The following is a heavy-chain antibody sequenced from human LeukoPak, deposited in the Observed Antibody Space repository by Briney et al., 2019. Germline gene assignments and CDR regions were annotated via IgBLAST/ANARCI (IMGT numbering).Heavy chain of an antibody. J-gene: IGHJ4*02. D-gene: IGHD5-18*01. V-gene: IGHV3-30*04. Sequence: PGGSLRLSCAASGFTFSSYAMHWVRQAPGKGLEWVAVISYDGSNKYYADSVKGRFTISRDNSENTLYLQMNSLRAEDTAVYYCAKLYSYGCDYWGQGTLVTVSS. CDR2: ISYDGSNK. CDR3: AKLYSYGCDY. CDR1: GFTFSSYA.